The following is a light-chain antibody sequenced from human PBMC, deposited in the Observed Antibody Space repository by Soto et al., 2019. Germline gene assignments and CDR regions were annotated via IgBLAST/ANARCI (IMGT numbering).Light chain of an antibody. V-gene: IGKV3-20*01. J-gene: IGKJ1*01. Sequence: EIVLTQSPGTLSLSPVERATLSCRASQSVSSSYLAWYQQKPGQAPRLLIYGASSRATGIPDRFSGSGSGTDFTLTISRLEPEDCAVYYCQQYGSSPETFGQGTKVEIK. CDR1: QSVSSSY. CDR3: QQYGSSPET. CDR2: GAS.